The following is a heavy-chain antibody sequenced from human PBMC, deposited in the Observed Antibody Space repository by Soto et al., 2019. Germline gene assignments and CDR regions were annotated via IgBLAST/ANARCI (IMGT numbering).Heavy chain of an antibody. J-gene: IGHJ3*02. Sequence: GGSLRLSCAASGFTFSSYEMNWVRQAPGKGLEWVSYISSSGSTIYYADSVKGRFTISRDNAKNSLYLQMNSLRAEDTAVYYCARILLSGGYYAFDIWGQGTMVTVSS. V-gene: IGHV3-48*03. D-gene: IGHD1-26*01. CDR3: ARILLSGGYYAFDI. CDR1: GFTFSSYE. CDR2: ISSSGSTI.